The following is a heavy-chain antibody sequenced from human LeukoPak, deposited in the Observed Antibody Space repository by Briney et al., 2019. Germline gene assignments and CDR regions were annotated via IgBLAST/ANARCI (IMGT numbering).Heavy chain of an antibody. J-gene: IGHJ4*02. Sequence: GGSLRLSCAASGFTFSSYGMHWVRQAPSKGLEWVAVISYDGSNKYYADSVKGRFTISRDNSKNTLYLQMNSLRVEDTAVYYCAKDRSGYGSGSYSFDYWGQGTLVTVSS. CDR1: GFTFSSYG. CDR3: AKDRSGYGSGSYSFDY. D-gene: IGHD3-10*01. V-gene: IGHV3-30*18. CDR2: ISYDGSNK.